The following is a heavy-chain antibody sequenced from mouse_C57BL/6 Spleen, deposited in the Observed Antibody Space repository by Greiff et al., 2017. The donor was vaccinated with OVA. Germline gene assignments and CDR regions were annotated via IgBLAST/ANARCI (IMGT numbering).Heavy chain of an antibody. D-gene: IGHD2-1*01. CDR1: GYTFTSYW. J-gene: IGHJ4*01. CDR2: IYPGSGST. V-gene: IGHV1-55*01. CDR3: AIKGDLLGYAMDY. Sequence: VQLQQPGAELVKPGASVKMSCKASGYTFTSYWITWVKQRPGQGLEWIGDIYPGSGSTNYNEKFKSKATLTVDTSSSTAYMQLSSLTSEDSAVYYCAIKGDLLGYAMDYWGQGTSVTVSS.